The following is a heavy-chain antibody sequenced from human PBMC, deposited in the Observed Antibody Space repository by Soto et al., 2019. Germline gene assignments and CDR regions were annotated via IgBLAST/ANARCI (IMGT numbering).Heavy chain of an antibody. CDR3: ARGHRVYYYGSGSFSSWFDP. J-gene: IGHJ5*02. Sequence: SETLSVTCTVSGGSISSYYWSWIRQPAGKGLEWIGRIYTSGSTNYNPSLKSRVTMSVDTSKNQFSLKLSSVTAADTAVYYCARGHRVYYYGSGSFSSWFDPWGQGTLVTVSS. D-gene: IGHD3-10*01. V-gene: IGHV4-4*07. CDR1: GGSISSYY. CDR2: IYTSGST.